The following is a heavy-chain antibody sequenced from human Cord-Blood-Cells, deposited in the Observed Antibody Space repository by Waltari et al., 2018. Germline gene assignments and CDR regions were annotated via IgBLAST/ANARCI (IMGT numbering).Heavy chain of an antibody. V-gene: IGHV1-69*01. D-gene: IGHD2-15*01. CDR1: GGTFTSYA. CDR2: INPICGTA. CDR3: ARGEYCSGGSCYSDYYYYYGMDV. J-gene: IGHJ6*02. Sequence: QVQLVQSGAEVNKAGSWLTVSCKASGGTFTSYALSWVRQGPGQGLEWMGGINPICGTANYAQKFQGRVTITADESTSTAYMELSSLRSEDTAVYYCARGEYCSGGSCYSDYYYYYGMDVWGQGTTVTVSS.